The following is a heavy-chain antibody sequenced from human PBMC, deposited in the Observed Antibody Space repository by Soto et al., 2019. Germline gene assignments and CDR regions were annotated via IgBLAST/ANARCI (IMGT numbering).Heavy chain of an antibody. CDR3: VNERIIMIRGVLLMHY. Sequence: QVQLVQSGAEVKKPGASVKVSCEASGYSFTNYALHWVRQAPGQRFEWMGWINADTGNTKYSQKFQGRFTITRDTPASTVCMELNSLRSEDTGIYYCVNERIIMIRGVLLMHYWGQGTLVTVSS. V-gene: IGHV1-3*01. CDR1: GYSFTNYA. J-gene: IGHJ4*02. D-gene: IGHD3-10*01. CDR2: INADTGNT.